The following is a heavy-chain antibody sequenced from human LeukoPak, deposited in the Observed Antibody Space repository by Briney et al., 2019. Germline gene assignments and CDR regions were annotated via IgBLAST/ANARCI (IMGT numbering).Heavy chain of an antibody. CDR2: IRYDGSNK. CDR1: GFTFSSYN. Sequence: PGGSLRLSCAASGFTFSSYNMNWVRQAPGKGLEWVAFIRYDGSNKYYADSVKGRFTISRDNSKNTLYLQMNSLRAEDTAVYYCAKRCSSTSCLDYWGQGTLVTVSS. D-gene: IGHD2-2*01. J-gene: IGHJ4*02. CDR3: AKRCSSTSCLDY. V-gene: IGHV3-30*02.